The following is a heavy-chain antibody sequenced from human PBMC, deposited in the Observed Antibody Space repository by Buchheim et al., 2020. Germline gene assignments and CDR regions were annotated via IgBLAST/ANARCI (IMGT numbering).Heavy chain of an antibody. V-gene: IGHV3-74*01. CDR3: ARADQGTRWVFDYYYYGMDV. D-gene: IGHD1-7*01. CDR2: INSDGSST. J-gene: IGHJ6*02. CDR1: GFTFSSYW. Sequence: EVQLVESGGGLVQPGGSLRLSCAASGFTFSSYWMHWVRQAPGKGLVWVSRINSDGSSTSYADSVKGRFTISRDNAKNTLYLQMNSLRAEDTAVYYCARADQGTRWVFDYYYYGMDVWGQGTT.